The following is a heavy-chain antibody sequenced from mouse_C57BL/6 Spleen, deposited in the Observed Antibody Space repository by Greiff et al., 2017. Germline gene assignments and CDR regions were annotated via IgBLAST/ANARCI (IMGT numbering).Heavy chain of an antibody. CDR2: INPGSGGT. CDR3: ARSGDYDGTLYWYFDV. V-gene: IGHV1-54*01. Sequence: QVQLQQSGAELVRPGTSVKVSCKASGYAFTNYLIEWVKQRPGQGLEWIGVINPGSGGTNYNEKFKGKATLTADKSSSTAYMQLSSLTSEDSAVYFCARSGDYDGTLYWYFDVWGTGTTVTVSS. J-gene: IGHJ1*03. D-gene: IGHD2-4*01. CDR1: GYAFTNYL.